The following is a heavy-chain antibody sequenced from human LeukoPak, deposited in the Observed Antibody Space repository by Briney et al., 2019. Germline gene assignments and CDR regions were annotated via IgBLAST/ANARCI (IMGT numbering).Heavy chain of an antibody. D-gene: IGHD3-22*01. CDR3: ARLLYDRSGYYYFDQ. J-gene: IGHJ4*02. CDR1: GGSISSNSYY. V-gene: IGHV4-39*01. CDR2: VYYSGRT. Sequence: SETLSLTCTASGGSISSNSYYWGWIRQPPGKGLEWIGSVYYSGRTYDNPSLKSRVTVSVDTSKSQFSLKLSSVTATDTAVYYCARLLYDRSGYYYFDQWGQGTLVTVSS.